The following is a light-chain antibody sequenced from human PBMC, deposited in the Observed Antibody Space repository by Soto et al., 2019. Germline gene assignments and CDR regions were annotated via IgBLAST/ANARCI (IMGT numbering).Light chain of an antibody. CDR2: AAS. Sequence: DIQMTQSPSSLSASVGDRVTITCRASQSISSYLNWYQQKPGKAPKLLIYAASSLQSGVPSRLSGSGSGTDFTLTISSLQPDDFATYYCQQSYPPLTFGGGTKVEIK. J-gene: IGKJ4*01. V-gene: IGKV1-39*01. CDR3: QQSYPPLT. CDR1: QSISSY.